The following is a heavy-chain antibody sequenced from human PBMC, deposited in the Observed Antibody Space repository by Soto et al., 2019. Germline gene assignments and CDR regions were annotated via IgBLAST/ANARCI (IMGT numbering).Heavy chain of an antibody. CDR1: GYSFTSYW. CDR3: AKLTAA. Sequence: PGESLKISCKASGYSFTSYWIAWVRQTPGKGLEWMGIINPGNSDTRYSPSFQGQVTISADWPSGTTYLQLSSLKASDSGTYYCAKLTAAWGQGTLVTVSS. J-gene: IGHJ4*02. V-gene: IGHV5-51*01. D-gene: IGHD6-13*01. CDR2: INPGNSDT.